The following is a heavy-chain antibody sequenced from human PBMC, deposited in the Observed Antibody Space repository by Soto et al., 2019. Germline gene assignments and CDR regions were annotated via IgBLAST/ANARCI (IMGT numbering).Heavy chain of an antibody. Sequence: ASVKGSCKASGYSFISDDINWVRQATGQGLDWIGWMNPKSANTAYAQKFQGRVTMTRNTSINTAYMELSSLRSEDTDVYYCAKGTTIGVYHAMGVWGRGATVTVSS. V-gene: IGHV1-8*01. CDR3: AKGTTIGVYHAMGV. CDR2: MNPKSANT. CDR1: GYSFISDD. J-gene: IGHJ6*02.